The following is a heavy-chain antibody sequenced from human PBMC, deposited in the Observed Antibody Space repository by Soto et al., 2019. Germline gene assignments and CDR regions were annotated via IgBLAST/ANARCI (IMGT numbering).Heavy chain of an antibody. D-gene: IGHD2-15*01. CDR1: GFTFTSSA. J-gene: IGHJ4*02. Sequence: GASVKVSCKASGFTFTSSAVQWVRQARGQRLEWIGWIVAGSGNTNYAQKFQGRVTMTRDTSTSTVYMELSSLRSEDTAVYYCARDLGGWPDYWGQGTLVTVSS. V-gene: IGHV1-58*01. CDR3: ARDLGGWPDY. CDR2: IVAGSGNT.